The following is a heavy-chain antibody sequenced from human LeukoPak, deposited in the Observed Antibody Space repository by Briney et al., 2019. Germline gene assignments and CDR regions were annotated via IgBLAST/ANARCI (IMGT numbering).Heavy chain of an antibody. CDR1: GFTFSDYY. CDR3: AIQMTMIVVVPHFDY. Sequence: PGGSLRLSCAASGFTFSDYYMSWIRQAPGKGPEWLSYISSSGSTVYYADSVKGRFTVSRDNAKNSLYLHMNSLRAEDTAVYYCAIQMTMIVVVPHFDYWGQGTLVTVSS. D-gene: IGHD3-22*01. J-gene: IGHJ4*02. V-gene: IGHV3-11*04. CDR2: ISSSGSTV.